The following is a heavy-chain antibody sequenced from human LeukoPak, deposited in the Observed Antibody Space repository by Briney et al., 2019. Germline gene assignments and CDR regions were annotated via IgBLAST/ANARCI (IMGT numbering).Heavy chain of an antibody. CDR3: ATDLYYYDSSGYLEGY. CDR1: GYTLTELS. CDR2: FDPEDGET. D-gene: IGHD3-22*01. J-gene: IGHJ4*02. V-gene: IGHV1-24*01. Sequence: ASVKVSCKVSGYTLTELSMHWVRQAPGKGLEWMGGFDPEDGETIYAQKFQGRVTMTEDRSTDTAYMELSSLRSEDTAVYYCATDLYYYDSSGYLEGYWGQGTLVTVSS.